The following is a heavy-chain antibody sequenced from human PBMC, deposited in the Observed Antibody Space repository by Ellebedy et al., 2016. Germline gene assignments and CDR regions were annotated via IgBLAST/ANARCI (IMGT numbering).Heavy chain of an antibody. CDR1: GFTFSSYA. D-gene: IGHD3-10*01. CDR3: ARDPRGRSHRSSGPFDY. V-gene: IGHV3-30-3*01. Sequence: GESLKISXAASGFTFSSYAMHWVRQAPGKGLEWVAVISYDGSNKYYADSVKGRFTISRDNSKNTLYLQMNSLRAEDTAVYYCARDPRGRSHRSSGPFDYWGQGTLVTVSS. CDR2: ISYDGSNK. J-gene: IGHJ4*02.